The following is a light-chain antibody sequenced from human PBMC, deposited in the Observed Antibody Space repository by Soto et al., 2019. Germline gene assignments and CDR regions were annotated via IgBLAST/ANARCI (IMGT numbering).Light chain of an antibody. CDR2: GNS. V-gene: IGLV1-40*01. CDR3: QSYDSSLSGSKV. Sequence: QSALTQPPSVSGAPGQRVTISCTGSSSNIGAGYDVHWYQQLPGTAPKLLIYGNSNRSSGVPDRFSGSKSGTSASLAITGLQAEDEADYYCQSYDSSLSGSKVFGGGTKLTVL. J-gene: IGLJ2*01. CDR1: SSNIGAGYD.